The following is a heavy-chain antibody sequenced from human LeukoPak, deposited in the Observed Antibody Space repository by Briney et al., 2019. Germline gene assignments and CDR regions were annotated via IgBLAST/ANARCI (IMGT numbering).Heavy chain of an antibody. Sequence: GASVKVSCKASGYTFTSYGISWVRQAPGQGLEWVGGIIPIFGTANYAQKFQGRVTITTDESTSTAYMELSSLRSEDTAVYYCATAMVRGVITEFDYWGQGTLVTVSS. J-gene: IGHJ4*02. CDR3: ATAMVRGVITEFDY. V-gene: IGHV1-69*05. D-gene: IGHD3-10*01. CDR2: IIPIFGTA. CDR1: GYTFTSYG.